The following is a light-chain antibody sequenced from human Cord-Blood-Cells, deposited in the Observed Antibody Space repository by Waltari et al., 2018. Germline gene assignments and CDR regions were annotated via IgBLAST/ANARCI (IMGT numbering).Light chain of an antibody. CDR3: QQSYSTPWT. V-gene: IGKV1-39*01. Sequence: DIQMTQSPSSLSASVGDRVTIPCRASQSISIYLNWYQQKRGKAPKLLIYAASSLQSGVPSRFSVSGSGTYFTLTISSLQPEDFATYYCQQSYSTPWTFGQGTKVEIK. J-gene: IGKJ1*01. CDR1: QSISIY. CDR2: AAS.